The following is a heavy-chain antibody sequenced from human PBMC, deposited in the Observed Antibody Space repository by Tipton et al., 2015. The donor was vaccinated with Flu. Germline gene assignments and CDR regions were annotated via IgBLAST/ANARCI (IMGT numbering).Heavy chain of an antibody. D-gene: IGHD6-6*01. CDR1: GGSFSGYY. V-gene: IGHV4-34*01. Sequence: TLSLTCAVYGGSFSGYYWSWIRQPPGKGLEWIGEINHSGSTNYNPSLKSRVTISVDTSKNQFSLELSSVTAADTAVYYCASVAARGAGYWGQGTLVTVSS. CDR3: ASVAARGAGY. J-gene: IGHJ4*02. CDR2: INHSGST.